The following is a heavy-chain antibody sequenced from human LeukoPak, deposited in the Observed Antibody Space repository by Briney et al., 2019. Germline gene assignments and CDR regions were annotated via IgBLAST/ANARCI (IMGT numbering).Heavy chain of an antibody. V-gene: IGHV4-39*01. CDR3: ARLPCGSTSCYGGFDY. CDR2: IYYSGST. CDR1: GGSISSSSYY. Sequence: SGPGLVKPSETLSLTCTVSGGSISSSSYYWGWIRQPPGKGLEWIGSIYYSGSTYYNPSLKSRVTISVDTSKNQFSLKLSSVTAADTAEYYCARLPCGSTSCYGGFDYWGQGTLVTVSS. J-gene: IGHJ4*02. D-gene: IGHD2-2*01.